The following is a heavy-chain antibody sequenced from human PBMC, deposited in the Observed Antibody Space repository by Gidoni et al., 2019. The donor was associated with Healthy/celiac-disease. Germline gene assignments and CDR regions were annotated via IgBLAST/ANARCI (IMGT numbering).Heavy chain of an antibody. D-gene: IGHD2-8*02. Sequence: QVQLQQWGAGLLKPSETLSLTCAVYGGSFSGYYWRWIRHPPGKGLECMGEINHSVRTNDNPALKSRVTISVDTAKNQCSLKLSSGTAAETAVYYCARGDRAIVLVVYRPPGWFDPWGQGTLVTVSS. CDR1: GGSFSGYY. J-gene: IGHJ5*02. V-gene: IGHV4-34*01. CDR3: ARGDRAIVLVVYRPPGWFDP. CDR2: INHSVRT.